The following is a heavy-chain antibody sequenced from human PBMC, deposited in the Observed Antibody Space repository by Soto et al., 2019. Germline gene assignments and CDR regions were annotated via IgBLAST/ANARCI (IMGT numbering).Heavy chain of an antibody. CDR2: ISYDGSNK. J-gene: IGHJ6*02. V-gene: IGHV3-30*18. CDR1: GFTFSSYG. Sequence: SGGSLRLSCAASGFTFSSYGMHWVRQAPGKGLEWVAVISYDGSNKYYADSVKGRFTISRDNSKNTLYLQMNSLRAEDTAVYYCAKEPKDIVAVPAALPSYGMDVWGQGTTVTVSS. CDR3: AKEPKDIVAVPAALPSYGMDV. D-gene: IGHD2-2*01.